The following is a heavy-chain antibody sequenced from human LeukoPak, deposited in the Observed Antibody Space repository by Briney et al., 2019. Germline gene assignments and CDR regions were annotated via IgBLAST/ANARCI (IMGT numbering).Heavy chain of an antibody. CDR2: VNPNSGNT. CDR3: AREGQSIGTYHYDSSGYYYDAFDI. D-gene: IGHD3-22*01. CDR1: GYTFTSYD. J-gene: IGHJ3*02. Sequence: ASVKVSCKASGYTFTSYDINWVRQATGQGLEWMGWVNPNSGNTGYAQKFQGRVTMTRNTSISTAYMELSSLRSEDTAVYYCAREGQSIGTYHYDSSGYYYDAFDIWGQGTMVTVSS. V-gene: IGHV1-8*01.